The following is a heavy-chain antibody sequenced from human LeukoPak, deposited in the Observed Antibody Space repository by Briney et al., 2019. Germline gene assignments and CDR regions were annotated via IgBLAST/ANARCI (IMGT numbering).Heavy chain of an antibody. Sequence: ASETLSLTCAVYGGSFSGYYWSWIRQPPGRGLEWIGYIYYSGSTYYNPSLKSRVTISVDTSKNQFSLKLSSVTAADTAVYYCARDGGRGSGYDYGYWGQGTLVTVSS. CDR3: ARDGGRGSGYDYGY. D-gene: IGHD5-12*01. V-gene: IGHV4-34*09. J-gene: IGHJ4*02. CDR2: IYYSGST. CDR1: GGSFSGYY.